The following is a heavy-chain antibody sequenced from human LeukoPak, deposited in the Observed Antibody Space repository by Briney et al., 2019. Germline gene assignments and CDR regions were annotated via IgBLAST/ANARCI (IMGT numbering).Heavy chain of an antibody. CDR2: IYYSGNT. CDR3: ARYRNEALFAFDI. D-gene: IGHD1-14*01. J-gene: IGHJ3*02. V-gene: IGHV4-59*01. CDR1: GDSISNCY. Sequence: KPSETLSLTCTVSGDSISNCYWSWIRQPPGKGLEWIGYIYYSGNTDYNPSLKSRVTISVDTSKNQFSLRLNSVTAADTAVYYCARYRNEALFAFDIWGQGTMVTVSS.